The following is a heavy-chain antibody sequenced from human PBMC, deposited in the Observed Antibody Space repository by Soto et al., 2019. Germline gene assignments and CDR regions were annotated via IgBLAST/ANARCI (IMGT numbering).Heavy chain of an antibody. CDR3: WLYCTNGVVCRGGMDV. Sequence: EVQLVESGGGLVKPGGSLRLSCAASGFTFSSYSMNWVRQAPGKGLEWVSSISSSSSYIYYADSVKGRFTIFRDNAKNSLYLQMNSLRAEDTAVYYCWLYCTNGVVCRGGMDVWGQGTTVIVSS. D-gene: IGHD2-8*01. J-gene: IGHJ6*02. V-gene: IGHV3-21*01. CDR1: GFTFSSYS. CDR2: ISSSSSYI.